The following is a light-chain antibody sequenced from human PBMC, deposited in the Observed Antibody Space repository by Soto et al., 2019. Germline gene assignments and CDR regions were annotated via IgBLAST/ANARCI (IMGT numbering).Light chain of an antibody. CDR3: NSYAGTITRFV. J-gene: IGLJ1*01. CDR2: EVS. CDR1: SSDVGAYKY. Sequence: QSALTQPASVSGSPGQSVTISCTGTSSDVGAYKYVSWYQQHPGKAPKLMIYEVSNRPSGVSNRFSGSKSGSTASLTISGLQADDEADYYCNSYAGTITRFVFGTGTKVTVL. V-gene: IGLV2-14*01.